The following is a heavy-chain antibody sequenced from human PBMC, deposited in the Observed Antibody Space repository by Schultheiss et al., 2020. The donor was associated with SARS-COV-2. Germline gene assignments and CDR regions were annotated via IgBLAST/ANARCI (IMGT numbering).Heavy chain of an antibody. D-gene: IGHD4-11*01. J-gene: IGHJ4*02. Sequence: GESLKISCAASGFDFSNNEMNWVRQAPGKGLEWVSYISSSGSTIYYADSVKGRFTISRDNAKNSLYLQMNSLRAEDTAVYYCARVSYSNYAVSFDYWGQGTLVTVSS. CDR1: GFDFSNNE. V-gene: IGHV3-48*03. CDR3: ARVSYSNYAVSFDY. CDR2: ISSSGSTI.